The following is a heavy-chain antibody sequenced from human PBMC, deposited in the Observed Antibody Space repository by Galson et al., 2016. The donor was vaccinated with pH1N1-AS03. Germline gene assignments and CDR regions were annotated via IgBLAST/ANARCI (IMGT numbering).Heavy chain of an antibody. Sequence: SLRLPCAASGFTFSTYAMSWARQAKGMGLEWVSSISSSGGDTYYADSVKGRFPISRDKYRNTVTLQMNSRRDDDTAVYYCVRRTPWGTVGTFSVDYWGQGTLVTVSS. V-gene: IGHV3-23*01. CDR3: VRRTPWGTVGTFSVDY. CDR1: GFTFSTYA. D-gene: IGHD4-23*01. CDR2: ISSSGGDT. J-gene: IGHJ4*02.